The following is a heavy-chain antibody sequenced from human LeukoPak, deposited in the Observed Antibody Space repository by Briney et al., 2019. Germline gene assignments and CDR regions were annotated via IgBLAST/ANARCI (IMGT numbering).Heavy chain of an antibody. J-gene: IGHJ4*02. CDR2: IYARGST. V-gene: IGHV4-4*07. D-gene: IGHD3-10*01. CDR3: ARGGTYGSGRNQHTTLDY. Sequence: DPSETLSLTCTVSGGSITNDYWSWIRQAAGKELEWIGRIYARGSTNYNPSLKRRVTISLDKSKNQFSLNLNSVTAADTAVYYCARGGTYGSGRNQHTTLDYWGQGTLVTVSS. CDR1: GGSITNDY.